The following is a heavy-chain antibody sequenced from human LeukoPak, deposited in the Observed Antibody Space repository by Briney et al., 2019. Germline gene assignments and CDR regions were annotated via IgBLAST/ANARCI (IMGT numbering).Heavy chain of an antibody. J-gene: IGHJ4*02. D-gene: IGHD6-13*01. CDR1: GFTFRSYA. V-gene: IGHV3-53*01. CDR2: IYSGGST. Sequence: GGSLRLSCAASGFTFRSYAMTWVRQAPGKGLEWVSIIYSGGSTNYADSVKGRFTISRDNSKNTLCLQMDSLRAEDTAVYYCARGPSTSWYLDWGQGTLVTVSS. CDR3: ARGPSTSWYLD.